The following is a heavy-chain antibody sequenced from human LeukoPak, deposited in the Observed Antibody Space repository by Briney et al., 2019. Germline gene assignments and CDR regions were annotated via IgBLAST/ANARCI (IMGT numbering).Heavy chain of an antibody. CDR1: GFTFSSYA. CDR3: ARDIVDSSGWLPDY. D-gene: IGHD6-19*01. CDR2: ISYDGNNK. V-gene: IGHV3-30-3*01. Sequence: RAGRSLRLSCAASGFTFSSYAMHWVRRAPGKGLEWVALISYDGNNKYYADSVKGRFTISRDNSKNTLYLQMNSLRAEDTAVYYCARDIVDSSGWLPDYWGQGTLVTVSS. J-gene: IGHJ4*02.